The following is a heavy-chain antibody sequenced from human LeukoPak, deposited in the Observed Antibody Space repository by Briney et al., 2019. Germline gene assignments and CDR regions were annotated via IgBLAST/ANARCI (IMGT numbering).Heavy chain of an antibody. CDR1: GVSLRTCGVG. V-gene: IGHV2-5*01. CDR3: AHYGDYRFMYYFDY. Sequence: ESGPTPGKPTQTPTLTRTFSGVSLRTCGVGVGWIPPPPGKAPEWLALIYWNNDNRYSPSLMTRLTITKDTSKNQVVLTMTEMDPVDTATYYCAHYGDYRFMYYFDYWGQGTLVTVSS. D-gene: IGHD4-17*01. CDR2: IYWNNDN. J-gene: IGHJ4*02.